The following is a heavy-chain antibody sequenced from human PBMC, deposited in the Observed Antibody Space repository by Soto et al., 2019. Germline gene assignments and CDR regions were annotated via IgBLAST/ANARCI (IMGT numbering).Heavy chain of an antibody. CDR3: ATIPYSSSSSDY. D-gene: IGHD6-6*01. V-gene: IGHV3-23*01. CDR1: GFTFSSYA. Sequence: XESLRLSCAASGFTFSSYAMSWVRQAPGKGLEWVSAISGSGGSTYYADSVKGRFTISRDNSKNTLYLQMNSLRAEDTAVYYCATIPYSSSSSDYWGQGTLVTVSS. CDR2: ISGSGGST. J-gene: IGHJ4*02.